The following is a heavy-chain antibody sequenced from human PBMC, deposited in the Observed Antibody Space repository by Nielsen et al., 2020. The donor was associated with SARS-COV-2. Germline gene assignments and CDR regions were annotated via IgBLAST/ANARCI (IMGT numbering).Heavy chain of an antibody. J-gene: IGHJ4*02. V-gene: IGHV3-30*18. CDR3: AKDPRRYYQVAHFDY. D-gene: IGHD3-10*01. Sequence: GESLKISCAASGFTFSVYGMHWVRQAPGKGLEWVAVISYDGTYENYADSVKGRFTISRDNSKNSLYLQMNSLTPEDTAVYYCAKDPRRYYQVAHFDYWGQGTLVTVSS. CDR2: ISYDGTYE. CDR1: GFTFSVYG.